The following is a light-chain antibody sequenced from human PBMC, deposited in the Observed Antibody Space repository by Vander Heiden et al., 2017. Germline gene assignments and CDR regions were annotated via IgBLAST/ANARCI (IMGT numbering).Light chain of an antibody. CDR3: QQSDSTPPLT. V-gene: IGKV1-39*01. Sequence: DIQMTQSPSSLSASVGDRVTITCRASQSISSYLNWYQQKPGKAPKLLIYAASSLLSGVPSRFSGSGSGTDFTLTISSLQPEDFATYYCQQSDSTPPLTFGGGTKVEIK. J-gene: IGKJ4*01. CDR1: QSISSY. CDR2: AAS.